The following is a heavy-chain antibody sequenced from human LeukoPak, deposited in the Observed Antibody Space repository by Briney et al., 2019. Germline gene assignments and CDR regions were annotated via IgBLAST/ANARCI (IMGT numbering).Heavy chain of an antibody. CDR3: ATYSSSSRYYFDY. CDR1: GGSISSSSYY. CDR2: IYYSGST. V-gene: IGHV4-39*07. Sequence: PETLSLTCTVSGGSISSSSYYWGWIRQPPGKGLEWIGSIYYSGSTYYNPSLKSRVTISVDTSKNQFSLKLSSVTAADTAVYYCATYSSSSRYYFDYWGQGTLVTVSS. D-gene: IGHD6-6*01. J-gene: IGHJ4*02.